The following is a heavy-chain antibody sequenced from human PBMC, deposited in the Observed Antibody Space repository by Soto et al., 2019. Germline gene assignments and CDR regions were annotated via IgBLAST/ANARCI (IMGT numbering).Heavy chain of an antibody. CDR1: GYTFTSYA. Sequence: VKVSCKASGYTFTSYAMHWVRQARGQRLEWIGWIVVGSGNANYAQKFQERVTITRDMSTSTAYMELSSLRSEDTAVYYCAADGNYDFWSGPSLFDYWGQGTLVTVSS. J-gene: IGHJ4*02. CDR3: AADGNYDFWSGPSLFDY. CDR2: IVVGSGNA. V-gene: IGHV1-58*02. D-gene: IGHD3-3*01.